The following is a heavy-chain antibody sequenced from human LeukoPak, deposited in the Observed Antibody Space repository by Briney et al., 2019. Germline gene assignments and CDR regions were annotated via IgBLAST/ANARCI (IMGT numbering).Heavy chain of an antibody. V-gene: IGHV3-20*04. J-gene: IGHJ4*02. CDR1: GFTFDDYG. CDR3: ARGAYDWDY. CDR2: INWSGDSP. D-gene: IGHD3-16*01. Sequence: GGSLRLSCAASGFTFDDYGMSWVRQVPGKGLEWVSSINWSGDSPGYADSVKGRFTISRDNAKNALYLQMNSLRAEDTAVYYCARGAYDWDYWGQGTLVTVSS.